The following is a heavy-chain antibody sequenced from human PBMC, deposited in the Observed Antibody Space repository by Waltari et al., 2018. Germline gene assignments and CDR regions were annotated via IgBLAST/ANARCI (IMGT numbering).Heavy chain of an antibody. J-gene: IGHJ4*02. CDR1: GFTFSSHG. CDR3: AKGSGWYDY. D-gene: IGHD6-19*01. V-gene: IGHV3-30*18. CDR2: IWYDGSNK. Sequence: QVQLVESGGGVVQPGRSLRLSCAASGFTFSSHGMHWVRQAPGKGLEWVAVIWYDGSNKYYADSVKGRFTISRDNSKNTLYLQMNSLRAEDTAMYYCAKGSGWYDYWGQGTLVTVSS.